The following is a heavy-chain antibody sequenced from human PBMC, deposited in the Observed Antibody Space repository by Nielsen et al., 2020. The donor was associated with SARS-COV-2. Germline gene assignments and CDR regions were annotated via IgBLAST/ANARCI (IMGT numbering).Heavy chain of an antibody. CDR3: ARDFLPDIVVVPAAIAGYPFDY. V-gene: IGHV3-48*02. J-gene: IGHJ4*02. CDR2: ISSSSSTI. D-gene: IGHD2-2*01. Sequence: VRQAPGKGLEWFSYISSSSSTIYYADSVKGRFTISRDNDKNSLYLQMNSLRDEDTAVYYCARDFLPDIVVVPAAIAGYPFDYWGQGTLVTVSS.